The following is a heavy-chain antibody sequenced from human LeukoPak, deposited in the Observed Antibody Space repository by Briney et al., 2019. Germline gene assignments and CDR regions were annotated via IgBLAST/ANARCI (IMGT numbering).Heavy chain of an antibody. Sequence: AGGSLRLSCAASGFTFSDYYMSWIRQAPGKGLEWVSYISGSGSSIYYADSVKGRFTISRDNAKNSLYLQMNSLRGEDTAVYYCARDMGYCSSSNCYTYYLDYWGQGTLVTVSS. CDR3: ARDMGYCSSSNCYTYYLDY. J-gene: IGHJ4*02. D-gene: IGHD2-2*01. CDR1: GFTFSDYY. V-gene: IGHV3-11*04. CDR2: ISGSGSSI.